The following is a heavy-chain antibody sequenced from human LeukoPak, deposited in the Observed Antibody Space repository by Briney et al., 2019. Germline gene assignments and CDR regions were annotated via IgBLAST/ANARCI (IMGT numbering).Heavy chain of an antibody. CDR3: ANSGSYSPIDY. CDR2: IRKRTNSYST. D-gene: IGHD1-26*01. CDR1: GFSFSDHY. Sequence: GGSLRLSCAASGFSFSDHYMDWVRQAPEKGLEWVGRIRKRTNSYSTEYAASVKGRFTISRDDSKNSLYLQMNSLQTEDTAVYYCANSGSYSPIDYWGQGTLVTVSS. V-gene: IGHV3-72*01. J-gene: IGHJ4*02.